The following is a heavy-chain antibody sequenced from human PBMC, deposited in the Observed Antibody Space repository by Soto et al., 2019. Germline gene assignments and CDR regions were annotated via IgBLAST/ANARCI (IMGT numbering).Heavy chain of an antibody. CDR2: ISGYNGNT. V-gene: IGHV1-18*01. CDR3: ARDYRNQLPMRFDP. CDR1: GYTFTSYG. J-gene: IGHJ5*02. D-gene: IGHD1-1*01. Sequence: QVQLVQSGAEVKKPGASVKVSCKTSGYTFTSYGISWVRQAPGQGLEWMGWISGYNGNTNYAQKLQGRVTMTTDTPTSTADMELRSLRSDDTAVYYCARDYRNQLPMRFDPWGQGTLVTVSS.